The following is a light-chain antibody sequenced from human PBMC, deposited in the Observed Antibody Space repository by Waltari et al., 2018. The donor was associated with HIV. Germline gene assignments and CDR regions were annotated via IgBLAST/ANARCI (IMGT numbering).Light chain of an antibody. V-gene: IGLV1-51*01. J-gene: IGLJ3*02. CDR2: DDN. CDR1: TSNIFILS. CDR3: VTWDHSLGAVV. Sequence: QSVLTQPPSVSAAPGQKVTISFFLITSNIFILSLSLYQRLPGTAPKLLIYDDNERPSGIPDRFSASRSGTSATLGIAGLQTGDEADYYCVTWDHSLGAVVFGGGTKMTV.